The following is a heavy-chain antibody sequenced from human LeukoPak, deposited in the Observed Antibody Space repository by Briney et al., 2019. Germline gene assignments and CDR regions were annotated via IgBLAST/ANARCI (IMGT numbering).Heavy chain of an antibody. Sequence: GGSLTLSCAASGFTFSYHWMTWVRQAPGKGLEWVANIKNDGTVKNYVDSVKGRFTISRDNAKNSLYLQMNSLRAEDTALYYCAKVAVAGCFDYWGQGTLVTVSS. V-gene: IGHV3-7*03. J-gene: IGHJ4*02. CDR2: IKNDGTVK. D-gene: IGHD6-19*01. CDR1: GFTFSYHW. CDR3: AKVAVAGCFDY.